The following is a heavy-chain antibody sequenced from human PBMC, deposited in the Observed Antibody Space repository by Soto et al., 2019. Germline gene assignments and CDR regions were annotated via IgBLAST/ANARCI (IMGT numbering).Heavy chain of an antibody. J-gene: IGHJ6*02. CDR1: GGTFNSYT. D-gene: IGHD3-22*01. CDR2: IIPISGTT. V-gene: IGHV1-69*06. CDR3: ARGHNYDRSGYYRLDV. Sequence: QVQLLQSGADMKKPGSSMKVSCKASGGTFNSYTINWVRQAPGQGLEWMGGIIPISGTTNYGQKFQGRVTITADKSTNTGYMEVSSLRSEDTAVYYCARGHNYDRSGYYRLDVWGQGTTVIVSS.